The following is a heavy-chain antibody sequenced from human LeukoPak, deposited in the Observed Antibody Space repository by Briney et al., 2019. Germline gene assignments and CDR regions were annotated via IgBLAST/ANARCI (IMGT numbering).Heavy chain of an antibody. CDR3: AEDGPGDFWSGYYLVDS. D-gene: IGHD3-3*01. Sequence: PGGSLRLSCAASGFTFSSYAMSWVRQAPGRGLEWVSGISGNGGRTSYADPVKGRFTISRDNSKKTLYLRMNSVRAEDMAVYYCAEDGPGDFWSGYYLVDSWGQGTLVTVSS. CDR2: ISGNGGRT. CDR1: GFTFSSYA. V-gene: IGHV3-23*01. J-gene: IGHJ4*02.